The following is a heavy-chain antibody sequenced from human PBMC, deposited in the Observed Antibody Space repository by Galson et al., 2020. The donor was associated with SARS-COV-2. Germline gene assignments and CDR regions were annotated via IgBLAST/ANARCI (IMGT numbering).Heavy chain of an antibody. CDR1: GFSLSNPRMG. D-gene: IGHD4-17*01. V-gene: IGHV2-26*01. J-gene: IGHJ3*02. CDR2: IFSSDKR. CDR3: ALETGDYGTFDI. Sequence: SGPTLVKPTETLTLTCTVSGFSLSNPRMGVSWFRQPPGKALEWLGHIFSSDKRCYSTSLRSRLNISKDTSRGQVVLTLTDMGPVDTGTYYCALETGDYGTFDIWGQGTVVAVSS.